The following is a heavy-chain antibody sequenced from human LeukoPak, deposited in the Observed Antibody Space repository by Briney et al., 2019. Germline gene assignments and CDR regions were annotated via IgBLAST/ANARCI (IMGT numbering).Heavy chain of an antibody. CDR2: ISWNGGNI. V-gene: IGHV3-9*01. Sequence: GRSLRLSCAASGFIFDDYGVHWVRQAPGKGLEWVSGISWNGGNIDYADSVKGRFTISRDNAKNSLYLQMNSLRAEDTAVYYCARDGSGSTDYWGQGTLVTVSS. CDR3: ARDGSGSTDY. J-gene: IGHJ4*02. D-gene: IGHD3-10*01. CDR1: GFIFDDYG.